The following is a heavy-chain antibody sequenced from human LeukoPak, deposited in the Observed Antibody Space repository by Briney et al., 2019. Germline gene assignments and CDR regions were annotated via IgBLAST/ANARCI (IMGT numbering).Heavy chain of an antibody. CDR2: IIPILGIA. CDR1: GGTFSSYA. D-gene: IGHD3-22*01. V-gene: IGHV1-69*04. Sequence: ASVKVSCKASGGTFSSYAISWVRQAPGQGLEWMGRIIPILGIANYAQKFQGRVTITADKSTSTAYMELRSLRSDDTAVYYCARGLRYDSRGGDFDYWGQGTLVTVSS. J-gene: IGHJ4*02. CDR3: ARGLRYDSRGGDFDY.